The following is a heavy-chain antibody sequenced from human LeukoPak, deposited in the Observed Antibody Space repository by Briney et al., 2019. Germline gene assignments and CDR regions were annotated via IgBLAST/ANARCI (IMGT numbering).Heavy chain of an antibody. Sequence: SETLSLTCTVSGGSISSSSYYWGWIRQPPGKGLEWIGSIYYSGSTYYNPSLKSRVTISVDTSKNQFSLKLSSVTAADTAVYYCARQGDAGWYNGMDVWGQGTTVTVSS. CDR2: IYYSGST. CDR3: ARQGDAGWYNGMDV. CDR1: GGSISSSSYY. J-gene: IGHJ6*02. V-gene: IGHV4-39*01. D-gene: IGHD6-19*01.